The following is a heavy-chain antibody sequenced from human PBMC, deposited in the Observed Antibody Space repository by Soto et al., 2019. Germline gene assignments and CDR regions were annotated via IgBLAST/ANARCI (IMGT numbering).Heavy chain of an antibody. J-gene: IGHJ4*02. Sequence: QLQLQESGSGLVKPSQTLSLTCAVSGGSISSGGYSWSWIRQPPGKGLEWIGYIYHSGTTYYNPSLPRRVTISVDRSTNQFSLKLSSVTAADTAVYSCARDGSGWAADDTYFDYWGQGTLVTVSS. V-gene: IGHV4-30-2*01. D-gene: IGHD6-19*01. CDR1: GGSISSGGYS. CDR3: ARDGSGWAADDTYFDY. CDR2: IYHSGTT.